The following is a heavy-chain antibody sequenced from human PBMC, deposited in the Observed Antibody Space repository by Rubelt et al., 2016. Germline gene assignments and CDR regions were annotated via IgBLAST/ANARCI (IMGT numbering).Heavy chain of an antibody. CDR3: ARTPQIYYDSSGYYYSVDEYFQH. CDR2: IYSGGST. Sequence: RLSCAASGFTVSSNYMSWVRQAPGKGLEWVSVIYSGGSTYYADSVKGRFTISRHNSKNTLYLQMNSLRAEDTAVYYCARTPQIYYDSSGYYYSVDEYFQHWGQGTLVTVSS. J-gene: IGHJ1*01. V-gene: IGHV3-53*04. D-gene: IGHD3-22*01. CDR1: GFTVSSNY.